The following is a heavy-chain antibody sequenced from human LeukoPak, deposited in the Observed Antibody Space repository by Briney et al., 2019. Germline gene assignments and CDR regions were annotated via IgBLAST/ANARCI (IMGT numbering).Heavy chain of an antibody. CDR3: AKVDYYDCSGNYPNWFDP. D-gene: IGHD3-22*01. J-gene: IGHJ5*02. Sequence: PGGSLRLSCAASGFTFSSYAMSWVRQAPGKGLEWVSAISGSGGSTYYADSVKGRFTISRDNSKNTLYLQMSSLRAEDTAVYYCAKVDYYDCSGNYPNWFDPWGQGTLVTVSS. CDR2: ISGSGGST. CDR1: GFTFSSYA. V-gene: IGHV3-23*01.